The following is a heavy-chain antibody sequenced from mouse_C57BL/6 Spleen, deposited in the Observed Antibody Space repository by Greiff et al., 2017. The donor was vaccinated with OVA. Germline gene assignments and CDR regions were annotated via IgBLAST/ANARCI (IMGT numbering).Heavy chain of an antibody. D-gene: IGHD2-5*01. V-gene: IGHV5-17*01. CDR2: ISSGSRTI. Sequence: EVKLVESGGGLVKPGGSLKLSCAASGFTFRDYGMHWVRQAPEQGLEWVAYISSGSRTISSADTVQGRFTISRDSAKNTLFLQMTSLRSEDTARYYCANSNYLAYWGQGTSVTVSS. CDR3: ANSNYLAY. CDR1: GFTFRDYG. J-gene: IGHJ4*01.